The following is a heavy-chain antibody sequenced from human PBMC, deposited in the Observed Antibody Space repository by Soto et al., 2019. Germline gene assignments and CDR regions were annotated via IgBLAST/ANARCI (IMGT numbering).Heavy chain of an antibody. Sequence: GGSLRLSCAASGFTFSSYSMNWVRQAPGKGLEWVSYISSSSSTIYYADSVKGRFTISRDNAKNSLYLQMNSLRAEETAVYYCASSTYGSGSYYTPVYWGQGTLVTVSS. CDR2: ISSSSSTI. CDR3: ASSTYGSGSYYTPVY. J-gene: IGHJ4*02. CDR1: GFTFSSYS. D-gene: IGHD3-10*01. V-gene: IGHV3-48*01.